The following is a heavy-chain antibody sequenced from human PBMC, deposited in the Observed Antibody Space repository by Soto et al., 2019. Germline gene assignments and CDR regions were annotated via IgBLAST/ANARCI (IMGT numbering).Heavy chain of an antibody. V-gene: IGHV4-34*01. CDR3: ASQTTVYYYYGMDV. J-gene: IGHJ6*02. CDR1: GGSFSGYY. Sequence: PSETLSLTCAVYGGSFSGYYWSWIRQPPGKGLEWIGEINHSGSTNYNPSLKSRVTISVDTSKNQFSLKLSSVTAADTAVYYCASQTTVYYYYGMDVWGQGTTVTVSS. CDR2: INHSGST.